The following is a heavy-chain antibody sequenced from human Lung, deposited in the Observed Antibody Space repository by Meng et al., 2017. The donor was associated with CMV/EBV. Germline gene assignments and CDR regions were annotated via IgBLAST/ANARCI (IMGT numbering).Heavy chain of an antibody. CDR1: GGTFSNYA. D-gene: IGHD3-3*01. J-gene: IGHJ5*02. V-gene: IGHV1-69*10. CDR3: ARTLIGVARFDP. CDR2: IIPIIGKT. Sequence: SVXVSCKASGGTFSNYAISWVRQAPGQGLEWMGGIIPIIGKTSYAQNLQGRVTITADKSTSTVYMELSSLRSEDTAVYYCARTLIGVARFDPWGQGTLVTVSS.